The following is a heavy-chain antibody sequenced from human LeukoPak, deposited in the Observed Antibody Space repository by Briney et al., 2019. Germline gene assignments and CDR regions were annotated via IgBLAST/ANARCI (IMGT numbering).Heavy chain of an antibody. Sequence: PGGSLRLSCAASGFTFSSYWMHWVRQGPGKGLVWVSHINSDGSSTSYADSVMGRFTISRDNAKNRLYLQMNSLRAEDTAVYYCARDRGYSDLYDYWGQGTLVTVSS. D-gene: IGHD2-2*03. CDR2: INSDGSST. V-gene: IGHV3-74*01. J-gene: IGHJ4*02. CDR1: GFTFSSYW. CDR3: ARDRGYSDLYDY.